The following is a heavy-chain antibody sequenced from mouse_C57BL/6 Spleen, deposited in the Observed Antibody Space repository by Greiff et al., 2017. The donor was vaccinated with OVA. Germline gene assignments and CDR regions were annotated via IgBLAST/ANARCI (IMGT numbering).Heavy chain of an antibody. Sequence: VQGVESGPELVKPGASVKISCKASGYAFSSSWMNWVKQRPGKGLEWIGRIYPGDGDTNYNGKFKGKATLTADKSSSTAYMQLSSLTSEDSAVYFCARGSYGNLFDYWGQGTTLTVSS. CDR3: ARGSYGNLFDY. V-gene: IGHV1-82*01. CDR2: IYPGDGDT. D-gene: IGHD2-1*01. J-gene: IGHJ2*01. CDR1: GYAFSSSW.